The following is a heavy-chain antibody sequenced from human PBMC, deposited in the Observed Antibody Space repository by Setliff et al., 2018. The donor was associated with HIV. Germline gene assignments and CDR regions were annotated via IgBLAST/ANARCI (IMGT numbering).Heavy chain of an antibody. CDR3: ARHGHFYDSSSSDAFDI. Sequence: SETLSLTCNVSGGSISTYYWSWIRQPPGKGLEWLGYVPYSGSTNFNPSLESRLAMSVDMSKNHFSLKLRSVTAADTAVYYCARHGHFYDSSSSDAFDIWGHGTMVTVSS. V-gene: IGHV4-59*08. J-gene: IGHJ3*02. CDR2: VPYSGST. CDR1: GGSISTYY. D-gene: IGHD3-22*01.